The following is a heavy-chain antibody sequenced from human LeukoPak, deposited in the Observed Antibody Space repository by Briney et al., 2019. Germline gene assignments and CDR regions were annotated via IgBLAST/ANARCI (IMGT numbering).Heavy chain of an antibody. Sequence: GGSLRLSCAASGFTFSSYAMHWVRQAPGKGLEWVAVISYDGSNKYYADSVKGRFTISRDNSKNTLYLQMNGLRAEDTAVYYCARESYCSSTSCPPKYWGQGTLVTVSS. J-gene: IGHJ4*02. CDR2: ISYDGSNK. V-gene: IGHV3-30-3*01. CDR3: ARESYCSSTSCPPKY. D-gene: IGHD2-2*01. CDR1: GFTFSSYA.